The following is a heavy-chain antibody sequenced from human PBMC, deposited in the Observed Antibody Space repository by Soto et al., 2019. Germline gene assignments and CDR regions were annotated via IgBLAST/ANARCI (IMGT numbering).Heavy chain of an antibody. V-gene: IGHV1-18*01. D-gene: IGHD6-6*01. Sequence: QVQLAQSGTEVKKPGASVKVSCKASGYTFTNYGITWVRQAPGQGLEWMGWISPYNGNTNYAQNLQGRVPMTTDTSTNTAYMELRSLSSDDTAVYYCARDRQAGFWGQGTPVTVSS. CDR2: ISPYNGNT. J-gene: IGHJ4*02. CDR3: ARDRQAGF. CDR1: GYTFTNYG.